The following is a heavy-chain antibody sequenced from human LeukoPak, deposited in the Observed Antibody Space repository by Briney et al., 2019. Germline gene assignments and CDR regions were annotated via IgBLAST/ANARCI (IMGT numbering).Heavy chain of an antibody. D-gene: IGHD3-22*01. CDR3: ARGSGYYDSSGYYYFDY. CDR1: GYTFTTYG. J-gene: IGHJ4*02. V-gene: IGHV1-18*01. Sequence: ASVKVSCKASGYTFTTYGITWVRQAPGQGLEWMGWISAYNGNTNYAQKFQGRVTLTTDTSTSTAYMELRSLRSDDTAVYYCARGSGYYDSSGYYYFDYWGQGTLVTVSS. CDR2: ISAYNGNT.